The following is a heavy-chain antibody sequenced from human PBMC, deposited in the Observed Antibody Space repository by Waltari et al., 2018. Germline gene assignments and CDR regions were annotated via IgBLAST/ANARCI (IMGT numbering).Heavy chain of an antibody. Sequence: EVQLVESGGGLVKPGGSLRLSCAASGFMFSLYNMNWVRQAPGKGLEWVSSMTSSGSRIYYAASVKGRVTISRDNGKCSLYLQMNSLRAEDTAMYYCARDHASGGDSPPYWGQGTLVTVSS. CDR1: GFMFSLYN. V-gene: IGHV3-21*01. CDR3: ARDHASGGDSPPY. D-gene: IGHD2-21*02. CDR2: MTSSGSRI. J-gene: IGHJ4*02.